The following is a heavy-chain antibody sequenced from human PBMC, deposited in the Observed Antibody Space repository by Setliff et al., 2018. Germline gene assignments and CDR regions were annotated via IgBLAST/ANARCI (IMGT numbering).Heavy chain of an antibody. CDR3: TRHEDRNRCTSSSCYRENDAFDV. J-gene: IGHJ3*01. D-gene: IGHD2-2*01. Sequence: GESLKISCKASGYIFTNYWIGWVRQVPGKGLEWMCVIYPGDSDTRYSPSFQGQVTISADKSINTAYLQWSSLKASDTAIYYCTRHEDRNRCTSSSCYRENDAFDVWGQGAMDTVSS. CDR2: IYPGDSDT. V-gene: IGHV5-51*01. CDR1: GYIFTNYW.